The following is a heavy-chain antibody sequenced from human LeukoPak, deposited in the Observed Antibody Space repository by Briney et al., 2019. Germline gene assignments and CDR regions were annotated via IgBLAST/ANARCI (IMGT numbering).Heavy chain of an antibody. CDR1: GFTFDDYA. D-gene: IGHD3-22*01. V-gene: IGHV3-9*01. CDR2: ISWNSGSI. J-gene: IGHJ4*02. CDR3: AKVHYYDSSGTFDY. Sequence: GGSLRLSCAASGFTFDDYAMHWVRQAPGKGLEWVSGISWNSGSIGYADSVKGRFTISRDNAKNSLYLQMNSLRAEDTALYYCAKVHYYDSSGTFDYWGQGTLVTVSS.